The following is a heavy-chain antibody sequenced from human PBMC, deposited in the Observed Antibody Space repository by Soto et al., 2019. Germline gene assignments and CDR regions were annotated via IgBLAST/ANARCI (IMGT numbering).Heavy chain of an antibody. CDR1: GYNYSSYG. CDR3: ARQHNDLLSDSPDFDY. D-gene: IGHD3-3*01. Sequence: QVQLVQSGGEVKKPGASVKVSCKASGYNYSSYGVTWVRQAPGQGLEWMGWISAYNEKANYAPNIQDRVTMSIDTSTSTAYMEMRSLRSDDTAVYYCARQHNDLLSDSPDFDYWGQGTLVTVSA. CDR2: ISAYNEKA. V-gene: IGHV1-18*04. J-gene: IGHJ4*02.